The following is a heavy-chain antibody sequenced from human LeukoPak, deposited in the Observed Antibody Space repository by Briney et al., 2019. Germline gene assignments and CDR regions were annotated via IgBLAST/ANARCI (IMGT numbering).Heavy chain of an antibody. J-gene: IGHJ4*02. CDR3: ARDRSSTWGTHLDY. D-gene: IGHD1-14*01. CDR2: IAYDGSKN. CDR1: GFPFSSYG. V-gene: IGHV3-30*03. Sequence: GGSLRLSCAASGFPFSSYGMHWVRQAPGKGLEWVAVIAYDGSKNYYGDSVKGRFTISRDNSKNTLYLQMNSLRAEDTAVYYCARDRSSTWGTHLDYWGQGILVTVSS.